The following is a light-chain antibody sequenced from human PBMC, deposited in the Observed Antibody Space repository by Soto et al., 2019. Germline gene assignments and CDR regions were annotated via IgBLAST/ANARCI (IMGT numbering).Light chain of an antibody. CDR1: QSVSTTY. CDR2: GAS. V-gene: IGKV3-20*01. J-gene: IGKJ2*01. CDR3: QQYGGSTYT. Sequence: ETVLTQSPGTLSLSPGERATLSCRASQSVSTTYLAWYQQKPGQAPRLLIYGASSRATGIPDRFSGSGSGTDFTLTISRLEPEDFALYYCQQYGGSTYTFGQGTKLEIK.